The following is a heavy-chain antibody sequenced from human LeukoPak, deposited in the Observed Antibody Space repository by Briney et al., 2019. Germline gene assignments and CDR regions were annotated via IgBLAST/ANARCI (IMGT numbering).Heavy chain of an antibody. CDR2: IIPIFGTA. D-gene: IGHD6-19*01. Sequence: SVKVSCKTSGYTFTSYDINWVRQAPGQGLEWMGGIIPIFGTANYAQKFQGRVTITADESTSTAYMELSSLRSEDTAVYYCARAAVAGTLEVDYWGQGTLVTVSS. CDR1: GYTFTSYD. J-gene: IGHJ4*02. V-gene: IGHV1-69*13. CDR3: ARAAVAGTLEVDY.